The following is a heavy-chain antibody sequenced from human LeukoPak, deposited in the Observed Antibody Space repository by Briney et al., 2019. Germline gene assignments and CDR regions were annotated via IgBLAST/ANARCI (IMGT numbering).Heavy chain of an antibody. J-gene: IGHJ5*02. D-gene: IGHD1-26*01. CDR1: GYTFTSYG. V-gene: IGHV1-18*01. Sequence: GASVKVSCTASGYTFTSYGISWVRQAPGQGLEWMGWISAYNGNTNYAQKLQGRVTMTTDTSTSTAYMELRSLRSDDTAVYYCARVGSGSCYGGKEYNWFDPWGEGTLVTVSS. CDR3: ARVGSGSCYGGKEYNWFDP. CDR2: ISAYNGNT.